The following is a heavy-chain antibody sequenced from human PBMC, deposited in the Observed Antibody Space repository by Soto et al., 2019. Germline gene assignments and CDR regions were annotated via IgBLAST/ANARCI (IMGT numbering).Heavy chain of an antibody. CDR3: AREENCSDGVCYSEYFQR. V-gene: IGHV1-46*01. CDR1: GYIFTAYS. Sequence: QVQLVQSGAVVKKPGASVKVSCKASGYIFTAYSMHWVRQAPGQGLEWMGVVNPSGGSTNYAQKFRGRITMTRDTSTSTVYMDLSSLTSEDTAVYYCAREENCSDGVCYSEYFQRWGQGTLVTVSS. J-gene: IGHJ1*01. CDR2: VNPSGGST. D-gene: IGHD2-15*01.